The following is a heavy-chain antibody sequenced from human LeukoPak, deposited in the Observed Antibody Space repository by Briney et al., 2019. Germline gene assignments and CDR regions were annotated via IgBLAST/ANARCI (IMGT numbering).Heavy chain of an antibody. CDR1: GFTFSNYW. Sequence: PGGSLRLSCAASGFTFSNYWMSWVRQAPGKGREWVANIKQDGSEKYYVDSVKGRFTISRDNAKNSLYLQMNSLRAEDTAVYYCAKRWEHVSAFDIWGQGTMVTVSS. J-gene: IGHJ3*02. CDR2: IKQDGSEK. CDR3: AKRWEHVSAFDI. V-gene: IGHV3-7*01. D-gene: IGHD1-26*01.